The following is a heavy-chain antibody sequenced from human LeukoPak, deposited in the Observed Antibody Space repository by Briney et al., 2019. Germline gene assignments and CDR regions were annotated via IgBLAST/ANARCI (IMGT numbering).Heavy chain of an antibody. CDR3: ARGSTSHYWYFDL. V-gene: IGHV1-2*04. CDR2: INPNSGGT. CDR1: GYTFTGYY. J-gene: IGHJ2*01. D-gene: IGHD2-2*01. Sequence: ASVKVSCKASGYTFTGYYMHWVRQAPGQGLEWMGWINPNSGGTNYAQKFQGWVTMTRDTSISTAHMELSRLRSDDTAVYYCARGSTSHYWYFDLWGRGTLVTVSS.